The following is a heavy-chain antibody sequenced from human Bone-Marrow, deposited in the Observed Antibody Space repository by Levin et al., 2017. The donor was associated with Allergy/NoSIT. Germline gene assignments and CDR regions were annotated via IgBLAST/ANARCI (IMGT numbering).Heavy chain of an antibody. CDR1: GFSFNDAW. J-gene: IGHJ6*02. CDR2: LTSEADGGTE. D-gene: IGHD3-10*01. Sequence: PGGSLRLSCAASGFSFNDAWMNWVRQTPGKGLEWVGRLTSEADGGTEDYAAPVKGRFIIPRDDSKNMLYLQMRSLKIEDTGIYYCTTDSGSGSRPRPFYYFYGMDVWGQGTMVTVSS. V-gene: IGHV3-15*01. CDR3: TTDSGSGSRPRPFYYFYGMDV.